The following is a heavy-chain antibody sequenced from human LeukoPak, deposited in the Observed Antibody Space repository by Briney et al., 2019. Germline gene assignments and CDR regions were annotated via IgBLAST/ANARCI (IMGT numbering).Heavy chain of an antibody. D-gene: IGHD2-15*01. V-gene: IGHV4-59*08. J-gene: IGHJ6*02. CDR2: IYYSGST. CDR1: GGSISSYY. CDR3: ARHGSPLTRYGMDV. Sequence: PSETLSLTCTVSGGSISSYYWSWIRQPPGKGLEWIGYIYYSGSTNYNPSLKSRVTISVDTSKNQFSLKLSSVTAADTAVYYCARHGSPLTRYGMDVWGQGTTVTVSS.